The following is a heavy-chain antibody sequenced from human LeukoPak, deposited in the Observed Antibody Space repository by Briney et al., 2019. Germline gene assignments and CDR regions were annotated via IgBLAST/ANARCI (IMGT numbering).Heavy chain of an antibody. CDR3: ARELGYCSSTSCYKDDYGMDV. CDR1: GFTFSSYA. D-gene: IGHD2-2*02. CDR2: ISYDGSNK. V-gene: IGHV3-30-3*01. Sequence: PGGSLRLSCAASGFTFSSYAIHWVRQAPGKGLEWVAVISYDGSNKYYADSVKGRFTISKDNSKNTLYLQMNSLRAEDTAVYYCARELGYCSSTSCYKDDYGMDVWGQGTTVTVSS. J-gene: IGHJ6*02.